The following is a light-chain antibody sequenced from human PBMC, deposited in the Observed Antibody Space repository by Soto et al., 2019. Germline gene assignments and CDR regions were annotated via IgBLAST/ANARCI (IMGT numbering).Light chain of an antibody. CDR1: QSINSY. Sequence: DIQMTQSPSSLSASPGERVTITCRASQSINSYLTWYQQKPGKAPKLLIYAASSLHSGVPSRFSGSGSGTDFTRTISSLQPEDFATYYCQQSYSTPWTFGQGTMVEIK. CDR2: AAS. V-gene: IGKV1-39*01. J-gene: IGKJ1*01. CDR3: QQSYSTPWT.